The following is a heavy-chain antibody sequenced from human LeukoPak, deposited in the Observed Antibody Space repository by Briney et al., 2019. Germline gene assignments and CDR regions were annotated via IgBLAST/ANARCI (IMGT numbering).Heavy chain of an antibody. Sequence: SETLSLTCTVSGGSISIYYWTWIRQPPGKGLEWIGNVYYSGSTNYNPPLKSRVTISVDTSKNQFSLKLNSMTAADTAVYYCAGGELDGATNWFDTWGQGTLVSVCS. D-gene: IGHD3-10*01. V-gene: IGHV4-59*08. CDR1: GGSISIYY. CDR3: AGGELDGATNWFDT. CDR2: VYYSGST. J-gene: IGHJ5*02.